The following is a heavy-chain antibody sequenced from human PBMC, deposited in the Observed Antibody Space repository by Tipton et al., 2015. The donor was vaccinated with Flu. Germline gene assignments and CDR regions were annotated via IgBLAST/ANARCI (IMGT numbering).Heavy chain of an antibody. CDR1: GGSVSSSRYY. CDR3: ARRDYSSYVSEPKNWFDP. D-gene: IGHD4-11*01. CDR2: ILISGST. Sequence: TLSLTCTVSGGSVSSSRYYWSWIRQPAGESLEWIGRILISGSTNYNPSLESRVTMSVDTSKNQFSLRLSSVTAADTAVYYCARRDYSSYVSEPKNWFDPWGQGTLVTVSS. J-gene: IGHJ5*02. V-gene: IGHV4-61*02.